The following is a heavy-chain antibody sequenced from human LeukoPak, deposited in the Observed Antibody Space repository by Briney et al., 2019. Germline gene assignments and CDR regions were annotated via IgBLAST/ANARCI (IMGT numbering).Heavy chain of an antibody. D-gene: IGHD3-22*01. V-gene: IGHV3-21*01. Sequence: WFSSIISISSSIYYSDSLKGRFTISRDNSKNSLYLQMNSLRAEDTAVYYCAREQVVVHFDYWGQGTLVTVSS. J-gene: IGHJ4*02. CDR3: AREQVVVHFDY. CDR2: IISISSSI.